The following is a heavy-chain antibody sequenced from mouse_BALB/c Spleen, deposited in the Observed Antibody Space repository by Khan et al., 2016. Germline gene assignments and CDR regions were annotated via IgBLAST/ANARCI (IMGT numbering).Heavy chain of an antibody. J-gene: IGHJ2*01. CDR1: GFNITDYY. CDR3: YAEVRRGYFDC. Sequence: VQLKQSGAELVRSGASVKLSCTASGFNITDYYMHWVKQRPEQGLEWIGWIDPETGDTESDQKFKGKATMTVDTSSNTAYLHLSSLTSEDTAVXYGYAEVRRGYFDCWGQGTTLTVSA. CDR2: IDPETGDT. V-gene: IGHV14-4*02.